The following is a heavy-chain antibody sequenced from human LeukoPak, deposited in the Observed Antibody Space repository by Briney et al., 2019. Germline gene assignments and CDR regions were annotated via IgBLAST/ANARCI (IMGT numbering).Heavy chain of an antibody. CDR3: ARVPPTYGSGMAYYYYYYMDV. J-gene: IGHJ6*03. D-gene: IGHD3-10*01. CDR2: IYHSGST. CDR1: GGSISSRSYY. V-gene: IGHV4-39*07. Sequence: SETLSLTCTVSGGSISSRSYYWGWIRRPPGKGLEWIGSIYHSGSTYYNPSLKSRVTISVDTSKNQFSLKLSSVTAADTAVYYCARVPPTYGSGMAYYYYYYMDVWGKGTTVTVSS.